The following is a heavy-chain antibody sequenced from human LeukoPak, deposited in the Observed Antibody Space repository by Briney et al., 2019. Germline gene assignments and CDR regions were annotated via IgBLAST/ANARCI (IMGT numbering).Heavy chain of an antibody. V-gene: IGHV4-59*01. D-gene: IGHD2-21*01. CDR3: TRGNVI. J-gene: IGHJ4*02. Sequence: SETLSLTCTVSGGSINSYLWSWIRQPPGKGLEWIGCISYSGGTNYNPSLKSRVTISLDTSKKQFFLRLTSVTAAYTALYYCTRGNVICGQGTLVTVSS. CDR1: GGSINSYL. CDR2: ISYSGGT.